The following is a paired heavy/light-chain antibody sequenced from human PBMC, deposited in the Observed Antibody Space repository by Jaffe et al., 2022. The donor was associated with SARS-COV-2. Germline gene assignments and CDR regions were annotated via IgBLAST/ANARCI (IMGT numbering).Light chain of an antibody. CDR1: QGISSY. J-gene: IGKJ4*01. V-gene: IGKV1-9*01. CDR3: QHVNTYPLT. Sequence: DIQLTQSPSFLSASVGDRVAITCRASQGISSYLAWYQQKPGRAPKLLIYGASTLQSGVPSRFSGSASGTEFTLTISTLQPEDFATYYCQHVNTYPLTFGGGTKVQIK. CDR2: GAS.
Heavy chain of an antibody. D-gene: IGHD3-3*01. Sequence: EVHLVESGGYLVQPGGSLRLSCAASGFTFRNYWMSWVRQAPGKGLEWVANLTPDGGATNYVDSVKGRFTISRDNAMSSLYLQMNNLRVEDTALYYCAAALVTDFRRWYLDSWGQGTLVTVSS. CDR1: GFTFRNYW. V-gene: IGHV3-7*01. CDR2: LTPDGGAT. J-gene: IGHJ4*02. CDR3: AAALVTDFRRWYLDS.